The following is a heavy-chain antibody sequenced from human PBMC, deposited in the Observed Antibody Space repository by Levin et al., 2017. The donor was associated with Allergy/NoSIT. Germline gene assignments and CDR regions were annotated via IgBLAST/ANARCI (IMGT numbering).Heavy chain of an antibody. Sequence: ASVKVSCKASGYTFTGYYMHWVRQAPGQGLEWMGWINPNSGGTNYAQKFQGRVTMTRDTSISTAYMELSRLRSDDTAVYYCARRGRYCSGGSCYDGEYFQHWGQGTLVTVSS. CDR1: GYTFTGYY. CDR2: INPNSGGT. V-gene: IGHV1-2*02. CDR3: ARRGRYCSGGSCYDGEYFQH. D-gene: IGHD2-15*01. J-gene: IGHJ1*01.